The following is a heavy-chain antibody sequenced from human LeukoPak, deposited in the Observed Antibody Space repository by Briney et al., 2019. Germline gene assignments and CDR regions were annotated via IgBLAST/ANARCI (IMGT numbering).Heavy chain of an antibody. J-gene: IGHJ6*02. CDR3: ARFRFASSWPYGVDV. V-gene: IGHV3-11*01. CDR1: AFTFRDYY. CDR2: ISTNGGAK. Sequence: GGSLRLSCAATAFTFRDYYMSWIRQAPGKGLEWISYISTNGGAKYYADSVKGRFTISRDNTENSLFLQMDSLRAEDTAVYYCARFRFASSWPYGVDVWGQGTTVTVSS. D-gene: IGHD6-13*01.